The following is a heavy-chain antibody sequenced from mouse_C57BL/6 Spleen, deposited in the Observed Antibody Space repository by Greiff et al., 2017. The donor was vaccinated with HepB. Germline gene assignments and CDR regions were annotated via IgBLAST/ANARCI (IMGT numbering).Heavy chain of an antibody. CDR3: ARERWCGY. J-gene: IGHJ2*01. CDR1: GFTFSSYG. V-gene: IGHV5-6*02. D-gene: IGHD1-1*02. CDR2: ISSGGSYP. Sequence: EVKLEESGGDLVKPGGSLKLSCAASGFTFSSYGMSWVRQTPDKRLEWVATISSGGSYPYYPDSVKGRFTISRDNAKNTLYLQMSSLKSEDTAMYYCARERWCGYWGQGTTRTVSS.